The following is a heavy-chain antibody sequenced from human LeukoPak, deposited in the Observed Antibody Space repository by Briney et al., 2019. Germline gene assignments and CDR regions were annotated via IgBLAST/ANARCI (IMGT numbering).Heavy chain of an antibody. CDR2: ISYDGSNK. J-gene: IGHJ4*02. D-gene: IGHD2-2*02. CDR1: GFTFSSYA. CDR3: ARGGGYCSSTSCYSTNTFDY. V-gene: IGHV3-30-3*01. Sequence: QPGRSLRLSCAASGFTFSSYAMHWVRQAPGKGLEWVAVISYDGSNKYYADSVKGRFTISRDNSKNTLYLQMNSLRAEDTAVYYCARGGGYCSSTSCYSTNTFDYWGQGTLVTVSS.